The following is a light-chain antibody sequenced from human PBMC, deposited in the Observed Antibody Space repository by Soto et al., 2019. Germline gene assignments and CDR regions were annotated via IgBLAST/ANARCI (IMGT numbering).Light chain of an antibody. Sequence: DIQMAQSPSSLSASVGERVTLTCRASQTISSYLNWYQQKPGKAPKLLIYAASSLQSGVPSRFSGSGSGTDFTLTISSLQPEDFATYYCQQSYGTPLTFGGGTKVEIK. CDR3: QQSYGTPLT. CDR1: QTISSY. CDR2: AAS. J-gene: IGKJ4*01. V-gene: IGKV1-39*01.